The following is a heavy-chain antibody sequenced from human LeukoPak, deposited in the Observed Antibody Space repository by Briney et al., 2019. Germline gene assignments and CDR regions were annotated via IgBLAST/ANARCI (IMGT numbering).Heavy chain of an antibody. CDR3: ARDHRGGVHDY. V-gene: IGHV4-31*03. CDR2: IYYSGST. Sequence: SETLSLTCTVSGGSISSGGYYWSWIRQHPGKGLEWIGYIYYSGSTYYNPSLKSRVTISVDTSKNQFSLKLSSVTAADTAVYYCARDHRGGVHDYWGQGTLVTVSS. J-gene: IGHJ4*02. D-gene: IGHD3-16*01. CDR1: GGSISSGGYY.